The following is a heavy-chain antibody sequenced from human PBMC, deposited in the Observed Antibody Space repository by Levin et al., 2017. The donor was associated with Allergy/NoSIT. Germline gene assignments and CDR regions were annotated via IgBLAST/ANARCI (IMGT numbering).Heavy chain of an antibody. CDR3: ARGPRPGPAARYSNHYSYMDV. CDR2: FYYSGST. V-gene: IGHV4-61*01. D-gene: IGHD2-2*01. CDR1: GDSVSSGSSY. J-gene: IGHJ6*03. Sequence: SQTLSLTCTVSGDSVSSGSSYWSWVRQPPGKGLDWIGDFYYSGSTKYNPSLKSRVTMSVDTSRNQFSLRLSSITAADTAVYYCARGPRPGPAARYSNHYSYMDVWGKGTTVTVSS.